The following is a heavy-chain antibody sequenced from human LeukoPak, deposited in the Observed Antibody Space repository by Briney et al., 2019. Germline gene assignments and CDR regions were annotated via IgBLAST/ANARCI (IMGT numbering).Heavy chain of an antibody. D-gene: IGHD6-6*01. CDR3: ARDPAARTDYYYYGMDV. Sequence: GASVKVSCKASGYTFTSYYMHWVRQAPGQGREWMGLINPSGGSTSYAQKFQGRVTMTRDTSTSTVYMELSSLRPEDTAVYYCARDPAARTDYYYYGMDVWGQGTTVTVSS. V-gene: IGHV1-46*01. J-gene: IGHJ6*02. CDR2: INPSGGST. CDR1: GYTFTSYY.